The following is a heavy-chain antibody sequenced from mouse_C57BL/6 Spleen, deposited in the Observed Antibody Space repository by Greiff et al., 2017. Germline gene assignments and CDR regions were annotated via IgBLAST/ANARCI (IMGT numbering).Heavy chain of an antibody. J-gene: IGHJ4*01. CDR2: IDPANGNT. D-gene: IGHD2-1*01. V-gene: IGHV14-3*01. CDR1: GFNIKNTY. CDR3: AGLAVWGNYNAMDY. Sequence: EVQLQESVAELVRPGASVKLSCTASGFNIKNTYMHWVKQRPEQGLEWIGRIDPANGNTKYAPKFQGQATITADTSSNTAYLQLSRLTSEDTTIYYSAGLAVWGNYNAMDYRGQGTSDTVSS.